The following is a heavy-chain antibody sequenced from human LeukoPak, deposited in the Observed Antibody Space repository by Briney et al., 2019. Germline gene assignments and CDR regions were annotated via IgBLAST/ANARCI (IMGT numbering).Heavy chain of an antibody. V-gene: IGHV3-74*01. D-gene: IGHD4-23*01. CDR1: GFTFSSYW. CDR2: INSDGSST. CDR3: ARARYGGNYYFDY. J-gene: IGHJ4*02. Sequence: GGSLRLSCAASGFTFSSYWMHWVRQAPGMGLVWVSRINSDGSSTSYADSVKGRFTISRDNAKNTLYLQMNSLRAEDTAVYYCARARYGGNYYFDYWGQGTLVTVSS.